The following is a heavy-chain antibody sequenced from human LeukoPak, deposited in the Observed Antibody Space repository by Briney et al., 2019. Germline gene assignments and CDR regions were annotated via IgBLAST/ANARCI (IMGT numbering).Heavy chain of an antibody. CDR2: INPNSGGT. V-gene: IGHV1-2*02. CDR3: ARAPSHIVVVIATPGRDYYYMDV. Sequence: ASVRVSCKASGYTFTGYYMHWVRQAPGQGLEWMGWINPNSGGTNYAQKFQGRVTMTRDTSISTAYMELSRLRSDDTAVYYCARAPSHIVVVIATPGRDYYYMDVWGKGTTVTVSS. J-gene: IGHJ6*03. D-gene: IGHD2-21*01. CDR1: GYTFTGYY.